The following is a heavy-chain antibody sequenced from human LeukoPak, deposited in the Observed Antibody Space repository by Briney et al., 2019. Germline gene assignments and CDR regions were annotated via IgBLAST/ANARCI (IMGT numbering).Heavy chain of an antibody. CDR3: ARDRSRGATQDS. V-gene: IGHV3-53*01. Sequence: GGSLRLSCAASSFTVGSNYMSWVRQAPGKGLEWVSSIYSSGSTYYADSVKGRFTISRDNSKNTLYLQMNSLRAEDTAVYYCARDRSRGATQDSWGQGTLVTVSS. J-gene: IGHJ4*02. D-gene: IGHD1-26*01. CDR2: IYSSGST. CDR1: SFTVGSNY.